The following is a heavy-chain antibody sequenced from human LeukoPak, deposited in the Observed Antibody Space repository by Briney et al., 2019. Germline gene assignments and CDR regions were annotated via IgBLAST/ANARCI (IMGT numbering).Heavy chain of an antibody. CDR2: ITDNGGGT. CDR1: GFTFNSYA. V-gene: IGHV3-23*01. D-gene: IGHD1-26*01. Sequence: TGGSLRLSCAASGFTFNSYAMNWVRQAPGRGLEWVSVITDNGGGTYYADSVKGRFTISRDNSKNTLSLQMNSLRAEDTAIYYCVKDYNGSYDHWGQGTLVTVSS. CDR3: VKDYNGSYDH. J-gene: IGHJ5*02.